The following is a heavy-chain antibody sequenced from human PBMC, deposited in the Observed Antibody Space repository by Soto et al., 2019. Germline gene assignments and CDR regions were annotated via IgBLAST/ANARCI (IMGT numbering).Heavy chain of an antibody. D-gene: IGHD6-19*01. CDR3: AKVWSYLSVAGTSPTSYFYGLAV. CDR2: VSYDGRIK. CDR1: GFTFSVYG. J-gene: IGHJ6*02. Sequence: PGGSLRLSCAASGFTFSVYGMHWVRQAPGKGLEWVALVSYDGRIKYYADSVKGRFTISRDNSKNTLYLQMKSLRVEDTAVYYCAKVWSYLSVAGTSPTSYFYGLAVWGQGIRVTFSS. V-gene: IGHV3-30*18.